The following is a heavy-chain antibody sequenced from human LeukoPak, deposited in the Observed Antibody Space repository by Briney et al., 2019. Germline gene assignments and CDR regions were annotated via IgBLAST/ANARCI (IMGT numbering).Heavy chain of an antibody. D-gene: IGHD3-22*01. CDR2: IYSGGST. Sequence: PGGSLRLSCAASGFTVSSNYMSWVRQAPGKGLEWVSVIYSGGSTYYADSVKGRFTISRDNSKNTLYLQMNSLRAEDTAVYYCARESPPKGVYDSSGYYSDWGQGTPVTVSS. J-gene: IGHJ4*02. V-gene: IGHV3-53*01. CDR3: ARESPPKGVYDSSGYYSD. CDR1: GFTVSSNY.